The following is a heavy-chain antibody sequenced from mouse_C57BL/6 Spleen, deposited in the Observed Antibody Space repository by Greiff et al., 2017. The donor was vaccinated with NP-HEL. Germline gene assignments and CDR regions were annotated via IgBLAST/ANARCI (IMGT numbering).Heavy chain of an antibody. D-gene: IGHD1-1*01. V-gene: IGHV14-1*01. CDR3: TTYYYYGSSYAYAMDD. Sequence: VQLQQSGAELVRPGASVKLSCTASGFNIKDYYMHWVKQRPEQGLEWIGRIDPEDGDTEYAPKFQGKATMTADTSSNTTYLHLSSLTSEDTAVYYCTTYYYYGSSYAYAMDDWGQGTSVTVSS. J-gene: IGHJ4*01. CDR2: IDPEDGDT. CDR1: GFNIKDYY.